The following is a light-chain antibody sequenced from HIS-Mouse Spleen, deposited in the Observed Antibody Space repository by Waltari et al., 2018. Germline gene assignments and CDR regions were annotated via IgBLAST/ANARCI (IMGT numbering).Light chain of an antibody. CDR2: AAP. Sequence: DIQFTQSPSFLSASVGDRVTITCRASQGISSYLAWYQQKPGKAPKLLIYAAPTLQSGVPSRFSGSGSGTEFTLTTSSLQPEDFATYYCQQLNSYPQETFGGGTKVEIK. CDR1: QGISSY. CDR3: QQLNSYPQET. J-gene: IGKJ4*01. V-gene: IGKV1-9*01.